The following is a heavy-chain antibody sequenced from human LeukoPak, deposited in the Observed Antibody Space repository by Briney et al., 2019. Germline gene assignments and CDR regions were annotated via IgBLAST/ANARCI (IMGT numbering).Heavy chain of an antibody. CDR3: ARGDCRGGTCYPFYWYFDL. J-gene: IGHJ2*01. V-gene: IGHV4-59*12. CDR2: IYYSGST. CDR1: GGSISSYY. Sequence: SVTLSLTCTVSGGSISSYYWSWIRQPPGKGLEWIGCIYYSGSTNYNPSLKSRVTISVDTSKNQFSLKLSSVTAADTAVYYCARGDCRGGTCYPFYWYFDLWGRGSLVTVSS. D-gene: IGHD2-15*01.